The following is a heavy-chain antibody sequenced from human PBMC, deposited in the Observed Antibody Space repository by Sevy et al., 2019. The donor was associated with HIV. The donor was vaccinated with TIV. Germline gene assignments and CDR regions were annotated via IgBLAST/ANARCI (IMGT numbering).Heavy chain of an antibody. J-gene: IGHJ6*02. Sequence: ASVKVSCKASGYTFSNYYMDWVRQAPGQGLEWMGRINPNSGGTNYAQKFQGRVTMTRDTSIRTAYMKLTRLRSDDTAVYYCARERITMVEGVFITTYYHYGMDVWGQGTTVTVSS. D-gene: IGHD3-10*01. V-gene: IGHV1-2*06. CDR2: INPNSGGT. CDR3: ARERITMVEGVFITTYYHYGMDV. CDR1: GYTFSNYY.